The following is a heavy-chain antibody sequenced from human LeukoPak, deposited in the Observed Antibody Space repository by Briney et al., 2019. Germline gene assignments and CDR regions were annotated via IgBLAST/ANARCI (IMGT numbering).Heavy chain of an antibody. J-gene: IGHJ4*02. CDR3: ARVGLRLGAPVEFDY. CDR1: GGSISRGGYS. V-gene: IGHV4-30-2*01. Sequence: SETLSLTCAVSGGSISRGGYSWSWIRQPPGKGLEWIGYIYHSGSTYYNPSLKSRVTISVDRSKNQFSLKLSSVTAADTAVYYCARVGLRLGAPVEFDYWGQGTLVTVSS. CDR2: IYHSGST. D-gene: IGHD3-16*01.